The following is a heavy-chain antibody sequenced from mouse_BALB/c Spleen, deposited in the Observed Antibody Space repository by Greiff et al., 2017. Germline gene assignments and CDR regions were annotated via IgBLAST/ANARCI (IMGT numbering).Heavy chain of an antibody. J-gene: IGHJ1*01. D-gene: IGHD1-1*01. V-gene: IGHV3-8*02. CDR3: ARGDTVVPYWYFDV. Sequence: EVMLVESGPSLVKPSQTLSLTCSVTGDSITSGYWNWIRKFPGNKLEYMGYISYSGSTYYNPSLKSRISITRDTSKNQYYLQLNSVTTEDTATYYCARGDTVVPYWYFDVWGAGTTVTVSS. CDR1: GDSITSGY. CDR2: ISYSGST.